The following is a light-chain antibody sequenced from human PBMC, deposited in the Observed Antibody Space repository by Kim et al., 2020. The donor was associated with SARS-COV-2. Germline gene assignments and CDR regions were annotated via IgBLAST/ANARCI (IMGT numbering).Light chain of an antibody. CDR3: QTWDTGIQV. CDR2: LNSDGSH. Sequence: QPVLTQSPSASASLGASVKLTCTLSSGYSSNAIAWHQQQPEKGPRYLMNLNSDGSHSKGDGIPYRFSGSSSGAERYLTISSLQSEDEADYYCQTWDTGIQVFGGGTQLTVL. CDR1: SGYSSNA. J-gene: IGLJ3*02. V-gene: IGLV4-69*01.